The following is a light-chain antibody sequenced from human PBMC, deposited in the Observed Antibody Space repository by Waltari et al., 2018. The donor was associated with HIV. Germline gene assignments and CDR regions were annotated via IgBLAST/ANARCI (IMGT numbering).Light chain of an antibody. Sequence: QSALTQPRSVSGSPGQSVTISCTGSASDVGGYHYVAWYQQHPGKAPKLLIYEVNKRPSGVPDRFSGSKSGNTASLTISGMQTGDEADYYCCSYAGSSYVFGTETKVTVL. J-gene: IGLJ1*01. V-gene: IGLV2-11*01. CDR2: EVN. CDR3: CSYAGSSYV. CDR1: ASDVGGYHY.